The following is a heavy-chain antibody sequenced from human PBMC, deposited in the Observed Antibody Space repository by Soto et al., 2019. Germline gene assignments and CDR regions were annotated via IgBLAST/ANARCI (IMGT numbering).Heavy chain of an antibody. Sequence: EVQLLESGGGLVQPGGSLRLSCAASGFTFSSYAMSWVRQAPGKGLEWVSAISGSGGSTYYADSVKGRFTISRDNSKTTLYLQMNSLRAEDTAVYYCARSSSSGWFLGDWYFDLWGRGTLVTVSS. D-gene: IGHD6-19*01. J-gene: IGHJ2*01. CDR3: ARSSSSGWFLGDWYFDL. CDR1: GFTFSSYA. CDR2: ISGSGGST. V-gene: IGHV3-23*01.